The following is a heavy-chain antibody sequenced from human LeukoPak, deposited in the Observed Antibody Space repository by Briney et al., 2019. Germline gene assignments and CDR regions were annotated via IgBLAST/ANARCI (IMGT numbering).Heavy chain of an antibody. CDR2: ISAYNGNT. CDR3: AREGYCSGGSCYYPDAFDI. CDR1: GYTFTSYG. J-gene: IGHJ3*02. V-gene: IGHV1-18*01. Sequence: ASVKVSCKASGYTFTSYGISWVRQAPGQGLEWMGWISAYNGNTNYAQKLQGRVTMTTDTSTSTAYMELRSLRSDDTAVYYCAREGYCSGGSCYYPDAFDIWGQGTMVTVSS. D-gene: IGHD2-15*01.